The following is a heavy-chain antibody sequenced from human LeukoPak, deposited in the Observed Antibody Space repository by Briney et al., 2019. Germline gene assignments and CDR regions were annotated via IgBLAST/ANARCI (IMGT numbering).Heavy chain of an antibody. CDR2: VYYTGKT. D-gene: IGHD3-22*01. V-gene: IGHV4-59*01. J-gene: IGHJ3*02. CDR3: ARGYYDSRGYSNPFDI. CDR1: GGSISSSY. Sequence: SETLSLTCTVSGGSISSSYWSWIRQPPGKGLEWIGYVYYTGKTNYNPSLTGRATISADTSENQLSLRLTSVTAADTAIYYCARGYYDSRGYSNPFDIWGHGTMVTVSS.